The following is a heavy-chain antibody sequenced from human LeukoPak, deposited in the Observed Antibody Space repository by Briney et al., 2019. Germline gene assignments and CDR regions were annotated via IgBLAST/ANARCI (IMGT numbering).Heavy chain of an antibody. CDR2: VSYDGSNK. CDR3: ARDVPPLFDF. Sequence: PGGSLRLSCAASGFTFSSYAMHWVRQAPGKGLERVAVVSYDGSNKYYADSVKGRFTISRDNSKNTLYLQMNSLRAEDTAVYYCARDVPPLFDFWGQGTLVTVSS. CDR1: GFTFSSYA. V-gene: IGHV3-30*04. J-gene: IGHJ5*01.